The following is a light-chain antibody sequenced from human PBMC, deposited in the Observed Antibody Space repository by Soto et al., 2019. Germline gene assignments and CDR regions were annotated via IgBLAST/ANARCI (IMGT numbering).Light chain of an antibody. Sequence: ETVMTQSPATLSVSPGERATVSCSASQSVSSYLAWYQQKPGQAPRLLIYGASTRATGIPARFSGSGSGTDFTLTISSLEPEDFAVYYCQQRSNWPPINCGQGTRREIK. CDR2: GAS. V-gene: IGKV3-11*01. J-gene: IGKJ5*01. CDR3: QQRSNWPPIN. CDR1: QSVSSY.